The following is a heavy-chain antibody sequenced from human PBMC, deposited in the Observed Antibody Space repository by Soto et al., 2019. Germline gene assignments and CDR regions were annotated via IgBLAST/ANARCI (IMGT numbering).Heavy chain of an antibody. CDR3: AKYSELPYEAYLQQ. J-gene: IGHJ1*01. Sequence: XGSLTLSCAAAGCTFSVYAMSWVRQAPGKGLDWVSAISSNGGRTFYADSLRGRFTISRDNSKSALYLQMNNLRAEDTAIYYCAKYSELPYEAYLQQWGQGTLVTVSS. CDR1: GCTFSVYA. D-gene: IGHD1-7*01. V-gene: IGHV3-23*01. CDR2: ISSNGGRT.